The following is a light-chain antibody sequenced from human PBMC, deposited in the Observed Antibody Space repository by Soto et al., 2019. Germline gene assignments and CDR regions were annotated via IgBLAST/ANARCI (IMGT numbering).Light chain of an antibody. CDR1: QSVSSSY. V-gene: IGKV3D-20*02. Sequence: EIVLTQSPATLSLSPGERATLSCRASQSVSSSYLAWYQQRPGQAPRLLINDASRRATGIPDRFSGSGSGADFTLTISSLEPEDFAVYYCQQRSSWPITFGQGTRLEIK. CDR2: DAS. CDR3: QQRSSWPIT. J-gene: IGKJ5*01.